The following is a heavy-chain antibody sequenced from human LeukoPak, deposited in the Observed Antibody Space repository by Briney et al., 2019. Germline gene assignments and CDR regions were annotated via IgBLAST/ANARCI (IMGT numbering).Heavy chain of an antibody. CDR2: IIPIFGTA. J-gene: IGHJ4*02. CDR1: GYTFTGYY. V-gene: IGHV1-69*13. CDR3: ARGIRYSYGYLSY. Sequence: GASVKVSCKASGYTFTGYYMHWVRQAPGQGLEWMGGIIPIFGTANYAQKFQGRVTITADESTSTAYMELSSLRSEDTAVYYCARGIRYSYGYLSYWGQGTLVTVSS. D-gene: IGHD5-18*01.